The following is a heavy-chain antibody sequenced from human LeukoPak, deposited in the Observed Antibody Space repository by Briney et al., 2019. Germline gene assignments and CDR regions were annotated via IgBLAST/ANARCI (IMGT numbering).Heavy chain of an antibody. J-gene: IGHJ4*02. V-gene: IGHV3-74*01. CDR3: ARLDILTGNYYYFNF. CDR2: ISGDGSTT. D-gene: IGHD3-9*01. Sequence: GGSLRLSCAASGFTFSSYWMHWARQARGMGLVWVSRISGDGSTTSYADSVKGRFTNSRDNAKNTLYMQMNSLRAEDTAVYYCARLDILTGNYYYFNFWGQGPLLPVSS. CDR1: GFTFSSYW.